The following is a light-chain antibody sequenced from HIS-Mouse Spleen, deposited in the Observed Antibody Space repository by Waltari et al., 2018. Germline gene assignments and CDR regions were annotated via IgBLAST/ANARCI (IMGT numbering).Light chain of an antibody. J-gene: IGKJ2*01. CDR3: QQYYSTPYT. V-gene: IGKV4-1*01. CDR1: QGVLYSSNNQNY. CDR2: LAS. Sequence: DIVMTQSPDSLAVSLGERATINCKSSQGVLYSSNNQNYLAWYHQKPGQHPKLLIYLASTREYGVPDRFSGSGSGTDFTLTISSLQAEDVAVYYCQQYYSTPYTFGQGTKLEIK.